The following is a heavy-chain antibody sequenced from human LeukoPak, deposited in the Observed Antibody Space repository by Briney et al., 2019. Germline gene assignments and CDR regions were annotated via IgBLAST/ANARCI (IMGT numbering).Heavy chain of an antibody. D-gene: IGHD6-6*01. J-gene: IGHJ4*02. Sequence: GGSLRPSCAASGFTFSSYSMNWVRQAPGKGLEWVSSISSSSSYIYYADSVKGRFTISRDNAKNSLYLQMNSLRVEDTAIYYCARGGAARPDFWGQGTLVTVSS. CDR3: ARGGAARPDF. CDR2: ISSSSSYI. CDR1: GFTFSSYS. V-gene: IGHV3-21*01.